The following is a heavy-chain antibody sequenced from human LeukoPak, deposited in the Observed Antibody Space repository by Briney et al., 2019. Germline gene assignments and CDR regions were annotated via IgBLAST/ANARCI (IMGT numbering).Heavy chain of an antibody. CDR3: ARDRTVSTGIDF. V-gene: IGHV3-7*01. CDR2: IKQDEGEK. J-gene: IGHJ4*02. Sequence: GGSLRLSCVASGFTFRNYWMSWVRQAPGKGLEWVANIKQDEGEKYYMDSVKGRFTISRDNAKNSLYLQMNSLRTEDTAVYFCARDRTVSTGIDFWGQGALVTVSS. D-gene: IGHD4-17*01. CDR1: GFTFRNYW.